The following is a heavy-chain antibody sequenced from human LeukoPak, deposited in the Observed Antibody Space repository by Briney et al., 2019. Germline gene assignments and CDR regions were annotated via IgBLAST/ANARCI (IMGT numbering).Heavy chain of an antibody. Sequence: PSETLSLTCAVYGGSFSGYYWSWIRQPPGKGLEWIGEINHSGSTSYNPSLKSRVTISVDTSKNQFSLKLSSVTAADTAVYYCARCSSTSCYYKYWGQGTLVTVSS. CDR2: INHSGST. J-gene: IGHJ4*02. CDR1: GGSFSGYY. D-gene: IGHD2-2*01. V-gene: IGHV4-34*01. CDR3: ARCSSTSCYYKY.